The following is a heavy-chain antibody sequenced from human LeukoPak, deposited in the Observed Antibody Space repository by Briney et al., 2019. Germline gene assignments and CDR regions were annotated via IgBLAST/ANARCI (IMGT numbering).Heavy chain of an antibody. D-gene: IGHD2-15*01. CDR3: AKDYCSGGSCYSGADY. V-gene: IGHV3-23*01. CDR2: ISGSGGST. CDR1: GFTFSSYA. Sequence: GGSLRLSCAASGFTFSSYAMGWVRQAPGKGLEWVSVISGSGGSTYYADSVKGRFTISRDNSKNTVYLQMNSLRAEDTAVYYCAKDYCSGGSCYSGADYWGQGTLVTVSS. J-gene: IGHJ4*02.